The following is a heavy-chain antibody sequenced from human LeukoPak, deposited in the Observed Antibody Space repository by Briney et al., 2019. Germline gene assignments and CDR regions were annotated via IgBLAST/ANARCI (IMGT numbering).Heavy chain of an antibody. Sequence: GGSLRLACVASGFTFTEYWMTWVRQAPGKGLEWVARLHPDGSERNYVGSVEGRFTVFGDNAKSSLFLQMHSLRVEDTAVYYCARGGYSFDYLGQGTLVTVPS. J-gene: IGHJ4*02. V-gene: IGHV3-7*01. D-gene: IGHD5-12*01. CDR3: ARGGYSFDY. CDR2: LHPDGSER. CDR1: GFTFTEYW.